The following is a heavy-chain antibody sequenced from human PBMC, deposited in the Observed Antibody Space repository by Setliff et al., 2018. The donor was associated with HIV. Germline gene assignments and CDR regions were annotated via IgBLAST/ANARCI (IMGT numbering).Heavy chain of an antibody. CDR3: ARSPRYSSGWYDSYFDQ. J-gene: IGHJ4*02. V-gene: IGHV1-69*05. CDR2: SIPMYGTS. D-gene: IGHD6-19*01. CDR1: GGTFSSYA. Sequence: SVKVSCKASGGTFSSYAISWVRQAPGQGLEWMGGSIPMYGTSNYAQEFQGRVTITTDESTSTAYMELSRLRSDDTAVYYCARSPRYSSGWYDSYFDQWGQGTLVTVSS.